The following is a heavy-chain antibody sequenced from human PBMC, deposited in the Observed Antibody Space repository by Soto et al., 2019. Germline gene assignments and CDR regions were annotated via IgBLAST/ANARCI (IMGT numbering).Heavy chain of an antibody. CDR3: ARDGYDFWSGYDGMDV. J-gene: IGHJ6*02. V-gene: IGHV4-31*03. Sequence: QVQLQESGPGLVKPSQTLSLTCTVSGGSISSGGYYWSWIRQHPGKGLEWIGYIYYSGSTYYNPSLKSRVTISVDTSNNQFSRKLSSVTAADTAVYYCARDGYDFWSGYDGMDVSGQGTTVTVCS. D-gene: IGHD3-3*01. CDR2: IYYSGST. CDR1: GGSISSGGYY.